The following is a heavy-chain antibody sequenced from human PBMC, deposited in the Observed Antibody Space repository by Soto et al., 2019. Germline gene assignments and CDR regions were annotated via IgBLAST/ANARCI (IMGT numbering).Heavy chain of an antibody. V-gene: IGHV3-30*18. J-gene: IGHJ5*02. D-gene: IGHD5-12*01. CDR2: ISYDGSNK. Sequence: GGSVRLSXAASGFTFSSYGMHWVRQAPGKGLEWVAVISYDGSNKYYADSVKGRFTISRDNSKNTLYLQMNSLRAEDTAVYYCAKESSSNSGYDGTDWFDPWGQGTLVTVSS. CDR3: AKESSSNSGYDGTDWFDP. CDR1: GFTFSSYG.